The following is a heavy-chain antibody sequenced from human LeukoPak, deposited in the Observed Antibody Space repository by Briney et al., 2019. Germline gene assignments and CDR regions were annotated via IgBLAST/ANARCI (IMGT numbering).Heavy chain of an antibody. CDR3: ARLRYGGNSRTFDF. Sequence: SSQTLSLTCTVSGGSISSGDYYWGWIRQPPGKGLEWIGSIYYSGSTYYNPSLNSRVTISVDTSKNQFSLKLSSVTAADTAVYYCARLRYGGNSRTFDFWGQGTLVTVSS. D-gene: IGHD4-23*01. J-gene: IGHJ4*02. CDR1: GGSISSGDYY. V-gene: IGHV4-39*01. CDR2: IYYSGST.